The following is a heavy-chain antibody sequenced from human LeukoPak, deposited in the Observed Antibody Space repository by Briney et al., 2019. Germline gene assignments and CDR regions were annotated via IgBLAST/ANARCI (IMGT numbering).Heavy chain of an antibody. CDR2: ISYDGSNK. CDR3: AKLGYSGYDQLGAFDI. D-gene: IGHD5-12*01. J-gene: IGHJ3*02. V-gene: IGHV3-30*18. Sequence: QPGGSLRLSCAASGFTFSSYGMHWVRQAPGKGLEWVAVISYDGSNKYYADSVKGRFTISRDNSKNTLYLQMNSLRAEDTAVYYCAKLGYSGYDQLGAFDIWGQGTMVTVSS. CDR1: GFTFSSYG.